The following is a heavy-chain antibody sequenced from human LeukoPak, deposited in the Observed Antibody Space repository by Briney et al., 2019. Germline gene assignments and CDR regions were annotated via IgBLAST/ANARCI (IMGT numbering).Heavy chain of an antibody. CDR1: GFTFSSYS. CDR3: ARVRRDSSGYYF. CDR2: ISSSSSYI. Sequence: PGGSLRLSCAASGFTFSSYSMNWVRQAPGKGLEWISSISSSSSYIYYADSVKGRFTISRDNAKNSLYLQMNSLRAEDTAVYYCARVRRDSSGYYFWGQGTLVTVSS. V-gene: IGHV3-21*04. D-gene: IGHD3-22*01. J-gene: IGHJ4*02.